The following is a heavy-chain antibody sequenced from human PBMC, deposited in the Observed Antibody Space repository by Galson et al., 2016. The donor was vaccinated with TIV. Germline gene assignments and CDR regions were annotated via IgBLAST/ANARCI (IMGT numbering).Heavy chain of an antibody. CDR2: IGPYIGDT. J-gene: IGHJ5*02. CDR1: GYTFLSYG. V-gene: IGHV1-18*01. D-gene: IGHD1-14*01. Sequence: QSGAEVKKPGASVKVSCKPSGYTFLSYGISWVRQAPGQGLEWMGWIGPYIGDTRYAQKVQDRFIMSTDTSTSTAYMELRSLRSDDTAVYYCARDVRRTWANLDLWGQGTLVTVSS. CDR3: ARDVRRTWANLDL.